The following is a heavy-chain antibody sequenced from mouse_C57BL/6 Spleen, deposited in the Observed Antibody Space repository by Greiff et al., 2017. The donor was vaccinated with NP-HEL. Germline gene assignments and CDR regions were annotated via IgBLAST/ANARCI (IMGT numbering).Heavy chain of an antibody. V-gene: IGHV1-80*01. J-gene: IGHJ4*01. CDR2: IYPGDGDT. CDR1: GYAFSSYW. CDR3: ARWGDVYAMDY. Sequence: VQLQQSGAELVKPGASVKISCKASGYAFSSYWINWVQQRPGKGLEWIGQIYPGDGDTNYNGKFKGKATLTAAKSSCTAYMKLSSLTSDDSAVSFCARWGDVYAMDYWGQGTSVTVSS.